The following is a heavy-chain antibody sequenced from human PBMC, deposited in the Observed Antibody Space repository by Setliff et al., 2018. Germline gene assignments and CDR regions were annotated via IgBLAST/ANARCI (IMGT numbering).Heavy chain of an antibody. J-gene: IGHJ6*03. CDR2: IYHSGST. CDR1: GGSISSSYW. D-gene: IGHD3-3*01. V-gene: IGHV4-4*02. CDR3: ARMSGFQYMDV. Sequence: SETLSLTCAVSGGSISSSYWWSWVRQSPGKGLEWIGEIYHSGSTNYNPSLKSRVTISLDTSKNQFSLSLSSVTAADTAVYYCARMSGFQYMDVWGKGTTVTVSS.